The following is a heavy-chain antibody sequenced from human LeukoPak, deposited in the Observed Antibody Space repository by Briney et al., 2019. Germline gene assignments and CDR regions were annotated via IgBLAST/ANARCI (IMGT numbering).Heavy chain of an antibody. Sequence: ASVKVSCKASGYTFTSYGISWVRQAPGQGLEWMGWISAYNGNTNYAQKLQGRVTMTTDTSTSTAYMELRSLRSDDTAVYYCARDYWREYYDFWSGYLGTYYYYMDVWGKGTTVTVSS. CDR3: ARDYWREYYDFWSGYLGTYYYYMDV. D-gene: IGHD3-3*01. J-gene: IGHJ6*03. V-gene: IGHV1-18*01. CDR2: ISAYNGNT. CDR1: GYTFTSYG.